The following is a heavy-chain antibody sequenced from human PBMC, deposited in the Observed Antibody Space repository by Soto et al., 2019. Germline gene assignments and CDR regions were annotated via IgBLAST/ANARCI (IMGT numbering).Heavy chain of an antibody. CDR1: GGSISSSSYY. CDR2: IYYSGST. V-gene: IGHV4-39*01. Sequence: SETLSLTCTVSGGSISSSSYYWGWIRQPPGKGLEWIGSIYYSGSTYYNPSLKSRVTISVDTSKNQFSLKLSSVTAADTAVYYCARGPVEWLVTGVPIDYWGQGTLVTVSS. J-gene: IGHJ4*02. D-gene: IGHD6-19*01. CDR3: ARGPVEWLVTGVPIDY.